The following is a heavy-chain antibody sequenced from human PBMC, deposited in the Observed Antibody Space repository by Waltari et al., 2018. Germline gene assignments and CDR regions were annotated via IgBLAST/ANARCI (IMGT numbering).Heavy chain of an antibody. Sequence: QVQLQQWGAGQLKPSETLSLTCAVYGASFSGYYWSWIRQPPGKGLEWIGEINHSGSTNYNPPIKNRLTIALDPSKNQFSLKMRSVTAADTAVYYCARADRGRDGRYATPDWGPWGQGTLVTVSS. V-gene: IGHV4-34*01. CDR1: GASFSGYY. CDR2: INHSGST. CDR3: ARADRGRDGRYATPDWGP. D-gene: IGHD3-16*01. J-gene: IGHJ5*02.